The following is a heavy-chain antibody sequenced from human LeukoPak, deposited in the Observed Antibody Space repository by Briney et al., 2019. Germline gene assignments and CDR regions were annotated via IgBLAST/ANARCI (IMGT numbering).Heavy chain of an antibody. D-gene: IGHD3-3*01. CDR2: ISSSSSYI. V-gene: IGHV3-21*01. Sequence: PGGSLRLSCAASGFTFSSYSMNWVRQAPGKGLEWVSSISSSSSYIYYADSVKGRFTISRDNAKNSLYLQMNSLRAEDTAVYYCARIHYDFWSGYESLFDYWGQGTLVTVSS. J-gene: IGHJ4*02. CDR3: ARIHYDFWSGYESLFDY. CDR1: GFTFSSYS.